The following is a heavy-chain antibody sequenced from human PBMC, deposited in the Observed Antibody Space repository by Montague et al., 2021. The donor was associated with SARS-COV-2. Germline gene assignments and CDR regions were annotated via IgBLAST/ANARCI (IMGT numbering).Heavy chain of an antibody. J-gene: IGHJ3*01. CDR2: IYYTGNT. CDR3: ARLKRYFDSSGSPSAFDF. V-gene: IGHV4-39*02. D-gene: IGHD3-22*01. CDR1: GGSITNNIDY. Sequence: SETLSLTCTVSGGSITNNIDYWAWIRQPPGKGLEWIGSIYYTGNTYYXPSLKSRVTISVVTSKNHFTLKLSSVTAAETAVYYCARLKRYFDSSGSPSAFDFWGQGTKVTVSS.